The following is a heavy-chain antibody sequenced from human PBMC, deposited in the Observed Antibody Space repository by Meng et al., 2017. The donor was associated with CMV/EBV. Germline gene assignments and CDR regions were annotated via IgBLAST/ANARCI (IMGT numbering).Heavy chain of an antibody. D-gene: IGHD1-26*01. V-gene: IGHV3-74*01. CDR2: INSDRSST. Sequence: GESLKISCAASGFTFSSYWMHWVRQAPGKGLVWVSRINSDRSSTSYADSVKGRFTISRDNAKNTLYLQMNSLRAEDTAVYYCAREGNTGIVGAGDYWGQGTLVTVSS. CDR1: GFTFSSYW. CDR3: AREGNTGIVGAGDY. J-gene: IGHJ4*02.